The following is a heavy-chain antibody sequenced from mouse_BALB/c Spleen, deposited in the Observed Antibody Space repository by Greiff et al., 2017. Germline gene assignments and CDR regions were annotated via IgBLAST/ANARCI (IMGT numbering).Heavy chain of an antibody. CDR2: ISYSGST. Sequence: EVHLVESGPGLVKPSQSLSLTCTVTGYSITSDYAWNWIRQFPGNKLEWMGYISYSGSTSYNPSLKSRISITRDTSKNQFFLQLNSVTTEDTATYYCAKWLLRPFYYAMDYWGQGTSVTVSS. V-gene: IGHV3-2*02. J-gene: IGHJ4*01. D-gene: IGHD2-3*01. CDR3: AKWLLRPFYYAMDY. CDR1: GYSITSDYA.